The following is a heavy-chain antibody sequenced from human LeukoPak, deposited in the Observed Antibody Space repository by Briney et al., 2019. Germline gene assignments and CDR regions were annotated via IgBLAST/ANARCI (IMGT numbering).Heavy chain of an antibody. CDR2: IYYSGST. CDR1: GRSFSGYY. Sequence: SETLSLTCAVYGRSFSGYYWSWIRQPPGKGLEWIGYIYYSGSTNYHPPLKSRVTISVDTSKNQFSLKLSSVTAADTAVYYCASMPGSGSYYDPQNWFDPWGQGTLVTVSS. D-gene: IGHD3-10*01. V-gene: IGHV4-59*01. J-gene: IGHJ5*02. CDR3: ASMPGSGSYYDPQNWFDP.